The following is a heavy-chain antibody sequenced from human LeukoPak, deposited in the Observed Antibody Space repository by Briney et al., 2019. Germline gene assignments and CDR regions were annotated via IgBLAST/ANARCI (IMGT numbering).Heavy chain of an antibody. CDR1: GGTFSSYA. CDR2: IIPIFGTA. J-gene: IGHJ4*02. V-gene: IGHV1-69*05. Sequence: SVKVSCKASGGTFSSYAISWVRQAPGQGLEWMGGIIPIFGTANYAQKFQGRVTITTDESTSTAYMELSSLRSEDTAVYYCAREYSSSSIWDYWGQGPLVTVSS. D-gene: IGHD6-6*01. CDR3: AREYSSSSIWDY.